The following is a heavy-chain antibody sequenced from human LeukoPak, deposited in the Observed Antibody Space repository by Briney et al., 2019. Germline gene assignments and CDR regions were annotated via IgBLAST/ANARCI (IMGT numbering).Heavy chain of an antibody. Sequence: GGSLRLSCVASGFPFNVQTMSWVRQAPGKGLDWGASMREDGSEINYVDSVKGRFTISRDNPKNSLYLQMNSLRAEDTAVYYCARGGAARGRFENWGQGTLVTVSS. D-gene: IGHD6-25*01. CDR3: ARGGAARGRFEN. J-gene: IGHJ4*02. CDR2: MREDGSEI. CDR1: GFPFNVQT. V-gene: IGHV3-7*01.